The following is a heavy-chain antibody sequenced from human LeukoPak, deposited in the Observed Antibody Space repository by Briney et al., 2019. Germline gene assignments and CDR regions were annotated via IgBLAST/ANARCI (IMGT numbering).Heavy chain of an antibody. Sequence: PSETLPLTCAVYGGSFSGYYWSWIRQPPGKGLEWIGEINHSGSTNYNPSLKSRVTISVDTSKNQFSLKLSSVTAADTAVYYCAREKFSNYYYYYMDVWGKGTTVTVSS. CDR2: INHSGST. V-gene: IGHV4-34*01. J-gene: IGHJ6*03. D-gene: IGHD6-6*01. CDR3: AREKFSNYYYYYMDV. CDR1: GGSFSGYY.